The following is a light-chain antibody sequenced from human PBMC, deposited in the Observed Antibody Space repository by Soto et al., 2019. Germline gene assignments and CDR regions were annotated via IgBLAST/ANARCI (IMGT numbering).Light chain of an antibody. V-gene: IGKV3-11*01. CDR2: DAS. CDR1: QSVGTN. Sequence: PGERATLSCRASQSVGTNLAWFQQRPGQAPRLLIYDASNRATGVPARFSGSGSGTDFTLTISALEPEDFAVYYCQERSHWTCGRGTKVDIK. J-gene: IGKJ4*02. CDR3: QERSHWT.